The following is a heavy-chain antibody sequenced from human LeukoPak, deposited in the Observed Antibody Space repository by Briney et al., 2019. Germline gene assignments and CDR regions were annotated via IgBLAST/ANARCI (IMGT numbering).Heavy chain of an antibody. D-gene: IGHD5-18*01. Sequence: PSETLSLTCTVSGGSISSSSYYWGWIRQAPGKGLEWIGSIYYSGSTYYNPSLKSRVTMSVDTSKNQFSLKLSPVTAADTAVYYCARPTAQGSYGYGGFDYWGQGTLVTVSS. CDR2: IYYSGST. CDR3: ARPTAQGSYGYGGFDY. J-gene: IGHJ4*02. V-gene: IGHV4-39*01. CDR1: GGSISSSSYY.